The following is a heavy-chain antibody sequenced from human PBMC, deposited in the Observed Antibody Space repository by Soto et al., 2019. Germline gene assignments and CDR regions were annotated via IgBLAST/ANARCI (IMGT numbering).Heavy chain of an antibody. CDR1: GYNFAGYW. D-gene: IGHD3-3*01. Sequence: GTSLKISCKGSGYNFAGYWIAWVRQMPGKGLELMGIIYPSDSDTRYRPSFQGQVTISADKSISSAYLQWSSLRASDTAMYYCARGGVSTRTFDYWGQGTPVTVSS. V-gene: IGHV5-51*01. CDR2: IYPSDSDT. CDR3: ARGGVSTRTFDY. J-gene: IGHJ4*02.